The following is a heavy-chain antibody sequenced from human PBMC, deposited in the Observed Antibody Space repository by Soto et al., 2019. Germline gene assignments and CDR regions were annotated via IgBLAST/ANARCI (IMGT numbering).Heavy chain of an antibody. CDR2: ISAYNGNT. CDR3: ARDRSSGGSRNWFDP. V-gene: IGHV1-18*01. Sequence: ASVKVSCKASGYTFTSYGISWVRQAPGQGLEWMGWISAYNGNTNYAQKLQGRVTMTTDTSTSTAYMELRSLRSDDTAVYYCARDRSSGGSRNWFDPWDQGTLVTVSS. D-gene: IGHD2-15*01. CDR1: GYTFTSYG. J-gene: IGHJ5*02.